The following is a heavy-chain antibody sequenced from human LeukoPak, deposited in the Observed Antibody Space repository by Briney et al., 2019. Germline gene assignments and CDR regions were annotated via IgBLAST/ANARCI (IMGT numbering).Heavy chain of an antibody. CDR1: GFTFNDFA. Sequence: PGGSLRLSCAASGFTFNDFAMTWVRQAPGKGLEWVSTIADAGTYYADSVKGRFIISRDNSKNMLYLQLNSLRADDTAMYYCARNLGPFVVRGHGTMVTVSS. V-gene: IGHV3-23*01. J-gene: IGHJ3*01. D-gene: IGHD3-16*01. CDR3: ARNLGPFVV. CDR2: IADAGT.